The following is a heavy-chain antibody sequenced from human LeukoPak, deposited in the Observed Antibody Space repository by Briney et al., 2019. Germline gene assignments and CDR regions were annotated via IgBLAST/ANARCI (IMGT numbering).Heavy chain of an antibody. CDR3: ATDIRSYYYFDY. J-gene: IGHJ4*02. Sequence: ASVKVSCKVSGYTLTELSMHWVRQAPGKGLEWMGGFDPEDGETIYAQKFQGRVTMTEDTSTDTAYMELSSLRSEDTAVYYCATDIRSYYYFDYWGQGTPVTVSS. V-gene: IGHV1-24*01. CDR1: GYTLTELS. CDR2: FDPEDGET. D-gene: IGHD1-26*01.